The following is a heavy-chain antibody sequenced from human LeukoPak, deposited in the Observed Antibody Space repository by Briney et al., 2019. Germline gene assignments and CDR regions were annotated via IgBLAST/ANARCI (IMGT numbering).Heavy chain of an antibody. CDR1: GGSFSGYY. V-gene: IGHV4-34*01. J-gene: IGHJ4*02. Sequence: LETLSLTCAVYGGSFSGYYWSWIRQPPGKGLEWIGEINHSGSTNYNPSLKGRVTISVDTSKNQFSLKLSSVTAADTAVYYCARARYDSSGYYPCYFDYWGQGTLVTVSS. D-gene: IGHD3-22*01. CDR2: INHSGST. CDR3: ARARYDSSGYYPCYFDY.